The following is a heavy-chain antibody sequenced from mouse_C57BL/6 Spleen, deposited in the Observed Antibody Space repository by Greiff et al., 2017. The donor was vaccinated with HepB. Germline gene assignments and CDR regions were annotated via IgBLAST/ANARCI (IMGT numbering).Heavy chain of an antibody. CDR2: IWSGGST. CDR1: GFSLTSYG. V-gene: IGHV2-2*01. J-gene: IGHJ4*01. CDR3: ARNPNLLYGKDAMDY. Sequence: VKLVESGPGLVQPSQSLSITCTVSGFSLTSYGVHWVRQSPGKGLEWLGVIWSGGSTDYNAAFISRLSISKDNSKSQVFFKMNSLQADDTAIYYCARNPNLLYGKDAMDYWGQGTSVTVSS. D-gene: IGHD2-1*01.